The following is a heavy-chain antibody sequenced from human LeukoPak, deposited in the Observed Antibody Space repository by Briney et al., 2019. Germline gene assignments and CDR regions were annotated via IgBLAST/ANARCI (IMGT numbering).Heavy chain of an antibody. CDR1: GFTVSSNY. J-gene: IGHJ4*02. V-gene: IGHV3-53*01. CDR3: ARNGRGYSDYDYFDY. CDR2: IYSGGST. Sequence: PGGSLRLSCAASGFTVSSNYMSWVRQAPGKGLEWVSVIYSGGSTYYADSVKGRFTISRDNAKNSLYLQMNSLRAEDTAVYYCARNGRGYSDYDYFDYWGQGTLVTVSS. D-gene: IGHD5-12*01.